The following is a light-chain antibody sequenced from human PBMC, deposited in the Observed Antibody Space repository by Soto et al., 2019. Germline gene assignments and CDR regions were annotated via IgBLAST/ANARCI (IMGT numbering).Light chain of an antibody. J-gene: IGKJ5*01. CDR2: GVS. CDR1: QSVSSSY. CDR3: QSYDSSSIT. V-gene: IGKV3-20*01. Sequence: ETVLTQSPGTLSLSPGERATLSCRASQSVSSSYLVWYQQKPGQAPRLLIYGVSSRATGISDRISGSGSGTDFTLTISRLEPDDSAIYYCQSYDSSSITFGQGTRLEIK.